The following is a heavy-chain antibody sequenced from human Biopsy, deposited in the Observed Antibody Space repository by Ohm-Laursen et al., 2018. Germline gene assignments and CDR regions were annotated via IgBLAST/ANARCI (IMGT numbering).Heavy chain of an antibody. J-gene: IGHJ6*02. Sequence: SETLSLTCPVSGGSISSDYWSWIRQTPGKGLEWIGYIYHSGCTNYNPSLKSRVTISVDTSTNQFSLRPNSVTAADTAVYYCARATNSTGWPYYYFYGMDVWGQGTTVTVSS. CDR2: IYHSGCT. D-gene: IGHD2/OR15-2a*01. V-gene: IGHV4-59*01. CDR1: GGSISSDY. CDR3: ARATNSTGWPYYYFYGMDV.